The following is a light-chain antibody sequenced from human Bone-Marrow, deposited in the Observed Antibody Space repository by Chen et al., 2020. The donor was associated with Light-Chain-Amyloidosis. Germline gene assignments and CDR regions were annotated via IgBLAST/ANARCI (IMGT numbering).Light chain of an antibody. CDR3: QQRSSWPT. Sequence: EIVLTQSPATVSLSPGDTATLSCRASESISFYLTWYQQKPGQAPRLLIYDASHRATGIPARCSGSGSGTDFTLTITNLEPDDFAVYYCQQRSSWPTFGQGTRLEI. CDR2: DAS. J-gene: IGKJ5*01. V-gene: IGKV3-11*01. CDR1: ESISFY.